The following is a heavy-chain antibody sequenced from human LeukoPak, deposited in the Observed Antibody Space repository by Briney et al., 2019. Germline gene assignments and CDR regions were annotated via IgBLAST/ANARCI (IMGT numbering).Heavy chain of an antibody. CDR3: ARDGYSGSFLNS. D-gene: IGHD1-26*01. CDR2: IWYDGSNE. J-gene: IGHJ4*02. V-gene: IGHV3-33*01. CDR1: GFSFTTHG. Sequence: GGSLRLSCVASGFSFTTHGMHWVRQAPGKGLEWVALIWYDGSNENYAESVKGRFTISRDNSRNTLYLQMNSLRAEDTAVYYCARDGYSGSFLNSWGQGTLVTVLS.